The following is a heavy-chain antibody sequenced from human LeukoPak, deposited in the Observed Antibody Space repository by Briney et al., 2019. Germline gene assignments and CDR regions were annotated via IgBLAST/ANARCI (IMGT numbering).Heavy chain of an antibody. CDR3: ARAPPYGDYDH. CDR1: GFTFSSYW. J-gene: IGHJ5*02. V-gene: IGHV3-7*03. CDR2: IKQDGSEK. D-gene: IGHD4-17*01. Sequence: PRGSLRLSCAASGFTFSSYWMSWVRQAPGKGLEWVANIKQDGSEKYYVDSVKGRFTISRDNAKNSLYLQMNSLRAEDTAVYYCARAPPYGDYDHWGQGTLVTVSS.